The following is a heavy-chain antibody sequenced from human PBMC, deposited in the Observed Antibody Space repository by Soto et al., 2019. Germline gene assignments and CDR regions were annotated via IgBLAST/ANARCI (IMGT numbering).Heavy chain of an antibody. CDR1: GDSVSSNSAG. J-gene: IGHJ4*02. V-gene: IGHV6-1*01. CDR3: ARGAQSCGRIFNY. Sequence: SQTLSLTCAITGDSVSSNSAGWSWVRQSPSRGLEWLGRTYYRSKWYYEYAVSVRGRITINPDTSKNQYSLQLNSVTPEDTAVYFWARGAQSCGRIFNYWRQVTRVTASS. CDR2: TYYRSKWYY. D-gene: IGHD1-26*01.